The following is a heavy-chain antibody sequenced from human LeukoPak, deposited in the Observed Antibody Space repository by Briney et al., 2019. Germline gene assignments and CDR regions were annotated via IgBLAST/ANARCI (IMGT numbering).Heavy chain of an antibody. CDR3: ATDTSVTDAFDI. Sequence: ASVKVSCKVSGYTLTELSMHWVRQAPGKGLEWMGGFDPEDGETIYAQKFQGRVTMTEDTSTDTAYMELSSLRSEDTAVYYCATDTSVTDAFDIWGQGTMVTVSS. D-gene: IGHD4-11*01. V-gene: IGHV1-24*01. J-gene: IGHJ3*02. CDR1: GYTLTELS. CDR2: FDPEDGET.